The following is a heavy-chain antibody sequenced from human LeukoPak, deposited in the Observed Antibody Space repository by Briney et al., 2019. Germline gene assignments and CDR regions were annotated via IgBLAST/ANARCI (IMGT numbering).Heavy chain of an antibody. CDR3: ARSYGDDDAFDI. J-gene: IGHJ3*02. Sequence: ASEKVSCKASGYTFTGYYMHWVRQAPGRRLEWMGWINPNSGGTNYAQNFQGWVTKTGDTSISTAYMELSRLRTDDTAVYYCARSYGDDDAFDIWGQGTMVTVSS. D-gene: IGHD4-17*01. V-gene: IGHV1-2*04. CDR1: GYTFTGYY. CDR2: INPNSGGT.